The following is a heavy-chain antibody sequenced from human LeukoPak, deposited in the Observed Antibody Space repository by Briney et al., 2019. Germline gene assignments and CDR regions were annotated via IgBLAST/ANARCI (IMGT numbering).Heavy chain of an antibody. Sequence: ASVKVSCKASGYTFTGYYMHWVRQAPGQGLEWMGWINPNSGGTNYAQKFQGRVTMTRDTSISTAYMELSRLRSDDTAVYYCARDRYDYGGDSGGYYYCYMDVWGKGTTVTVSS. D-gene: IGHD4-23*01. CDR1: GYTFTGYY. CDR3: ARDRYDYGGDSGGYYYCYMDV. J-gene: IGHJ6*03. CDR2: INPNSGGT. V-gene: IGHV1-2*02.